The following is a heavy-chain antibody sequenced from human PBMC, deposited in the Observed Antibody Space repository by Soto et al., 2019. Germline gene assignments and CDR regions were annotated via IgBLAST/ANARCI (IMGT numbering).Heavy chain of an antibody. J-gene: IGHJ4*02. CDR2: ISNEGTKK. D-gene: IGHD4-4*01. V-gene: IGHV3-30*03. CDR3: ARDVAMPTGLGLGY. CDR1: GFAFTNYG. Sequence: GGSLRLSCAASGFAFTNYGFHWVRQAPGKGLEWVAHISNEGTKKFYADSVKGRFTITRDDSETTIYLQLTSLRPDDTALFYCARDVAMPTGLGLGYWGQGTLVTVSS.